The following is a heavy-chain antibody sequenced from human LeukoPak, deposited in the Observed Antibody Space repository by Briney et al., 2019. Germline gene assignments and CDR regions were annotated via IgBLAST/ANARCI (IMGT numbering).Heavy chain of an antibody. Sequence: PGGSLRLSCAASGFTFSSYGMHWVRQAPGKGLEWVAFIRYDGSNKYYADSVKGRFTISRDNSKNTLYLQMNSLRAEDTAVYYCAMGYCSSTSCYMRGTDAFDIWGQGTMVTVSS. CDR3: AMGYCSSTSCYMRGTDAFDI. CDR2: IRYDGSNK. J-gene: IGHJ3*02. V-gene: IGHV3-30*02. CDR1: GFTFSSYG. D-gene: IGHD2-2*02.